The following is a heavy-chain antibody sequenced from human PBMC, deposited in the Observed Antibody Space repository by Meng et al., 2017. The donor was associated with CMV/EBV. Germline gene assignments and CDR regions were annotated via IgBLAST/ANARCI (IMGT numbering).Heavy chain of an antibody. CDR2: MNPNSGNT. CDR1: GYTFTSYD. Sequence: ASVKVSCKASGYTFTSYDINWVRQATGQGLEWMGWMNPNSGNTGYAQKFQGRVTITRNTSISTAYMGLSSLRSEDTAVYYCARALGAYYFDYWGQGTLVTVSS. J-gene: IGHJ4*02. V-gene: IGHV1-8*03. CDR3: ARALGAYYFDY.